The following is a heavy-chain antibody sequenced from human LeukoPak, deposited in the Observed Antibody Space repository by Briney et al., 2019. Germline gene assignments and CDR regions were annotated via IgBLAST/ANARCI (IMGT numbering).Heavy chain of an antibody. CDR1: GFTFNSNA. V-gene: IGHV3-21*01. CDR3: ARALRYFDWGYFDY. J-gene: IGHJ4*02. D-gene: IGHD3-9*01. Sequence: GGSLRLSCAASGFTFNSNAMNWVRQTPEKGLEWVSSISSSGSYIYYADSVEGRFTISRDNAKSSLYLQMNSLRAEDTAVYYCARALRYFDWGYFDYWGQGTLVTVSS. CDR2: ISSSGSYI.